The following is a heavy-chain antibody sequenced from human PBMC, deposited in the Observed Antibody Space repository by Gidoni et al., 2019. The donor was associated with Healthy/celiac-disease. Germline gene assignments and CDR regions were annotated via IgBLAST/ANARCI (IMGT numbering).Heavy chain of an antibody. J-gene: IGHJ4*02. CDR1: GFIFSRYG. Sequence: QVQLVASGGGVVQPGTSLRLSCAAFGFIFSRYGMHWVRQAPGKGLEWVAVISYDGSNKYYADSVKGRFTISRDNSKNTLYLQMNSLRAEDTAVYYCAKEAGRTMVRGGMVYWGQGTLVTVSS. V-gene: IGHV3-30*18. CDR3: AKEAGRTMVRGGMVY. CDR2: ISYDGSNK. D-gene: IGHD3-10*01.